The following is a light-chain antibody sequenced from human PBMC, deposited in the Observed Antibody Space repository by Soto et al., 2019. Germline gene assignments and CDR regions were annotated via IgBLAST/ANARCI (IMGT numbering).Light chain of an antibody. CDR1: SSDVGSYNY. CDR3: SSYTIISTRV. V-gene: IGLV2-14*01. J-gene: IGLJ3*02. Sequence: QSVLTQPASVSGSPGQSITISCTGTSSDVGSYNYVSWYQQHPGKAPKLMIYEVNNRPSGVSNRFSGSKSGNTASLTISGLQAEDEANYYCSSYTIISTRVFGGGTQLTVL. CDR2: EVN.